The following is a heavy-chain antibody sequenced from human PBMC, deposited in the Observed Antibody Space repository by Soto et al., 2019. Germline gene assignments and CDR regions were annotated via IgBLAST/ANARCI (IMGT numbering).Heavy chain of an antibody. Sequence: SLRLSCASSGFTFSKYAMNWVRQAPGEGLQWLSGISGQSTYYADSVKGRFTIYRDDSKSRLYLQMNSLRVEDTATYFCAKDPEYRVRANYFEYWGQGTVVTVSS. V-gene: IGHV3-23*01. CDR1: GFTFSKYA. J-gene: IGHJ4*02. D-gene: IGHD3-10*02. CDR3: AKDPEYRVRANYFEY. CDR2: ISGQST.